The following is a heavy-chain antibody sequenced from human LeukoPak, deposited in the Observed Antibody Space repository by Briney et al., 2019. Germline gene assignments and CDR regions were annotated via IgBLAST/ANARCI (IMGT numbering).Heavy chain of an antibody. CDR2: VKPNSGDT. Sequence: ASVTVSFKASGFTLTDYIHWVRQDPRQGLQWMGWVKPNSGDTDYTQKFQGRVTMTRDTSISTVYMELSSLRSDDTAVYYCARADSVPAGDYHYWYMDVWGKGTTVTVSS. J-gene: IGHJ6*03. V-gene: IGHV1-2*02. D-gene: IGHD2-2*01. CDR1: GFTLTDY. CDR3: ARADSVPAGDYHYWYMDV.